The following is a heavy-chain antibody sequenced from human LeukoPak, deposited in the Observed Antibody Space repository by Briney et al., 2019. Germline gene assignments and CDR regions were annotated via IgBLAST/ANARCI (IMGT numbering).Heavy chain of an antibody. V-gene: IGHV3-23*01. Sequence: AGSLSLSCAASAFTFSNYAMSWVRQAPGKGLGWVSGISSSVAGTSYADSVKSRFTISRDNSKNTLYLQMNSLRAEDTAVYYCAKSANDYCSSNSCYKFDYWGQGTLVTVSS. CDR2: ISSSVAGT. CDR1: AFTFSNYA. D-gene: IGHD2-2*02. CDR3: AKSANDYCSSNSCYKFDY. J-gene: IGHJ4*02.